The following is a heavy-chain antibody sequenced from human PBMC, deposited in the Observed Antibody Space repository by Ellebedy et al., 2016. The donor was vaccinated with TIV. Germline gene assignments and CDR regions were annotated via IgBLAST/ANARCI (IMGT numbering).Heavy chain of an antibody. J-gene: IGHJ3*02. CDR1: GGSVSGYY. D-gene: IGHD6-19*01. CDR3: ARENTLYSSGWSEYDAFDI. CDR2: VYYNGVT. Sequence: SETLSLTCTVSGGSVSGYYWSWVRQTPGKGLEWLGYVYYNGVTNPNPSLKSRVVLSIDTSRNQFSLRLTSVTPADTAVYYCARENTLYSSGWSEYDAFDIWGQGTMVTVSS. V-gene: IGHV4-59*02.